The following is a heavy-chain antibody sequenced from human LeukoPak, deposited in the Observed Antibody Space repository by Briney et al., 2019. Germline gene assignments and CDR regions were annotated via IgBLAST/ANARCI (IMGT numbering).Heavy chain of an antibody. CDR3: AGSIAVAGNFDY. V-gene: IGHV4-39*07. Sequence: SETLSLTCTVSGGSISSSSYYWGWIRQPPGKGLEWIGSIYYSGSTYYNPSLKSRVTISVDTSKNQFSLKLSSVPAADTAVYYCAGSIAVAGNFDYWGQGTLVTVSS. CDR1: GGSISSSSYY. D-gene: IGHD6-19*01. J-gene: IGHJ4*02. CDR2: IYYSGST.